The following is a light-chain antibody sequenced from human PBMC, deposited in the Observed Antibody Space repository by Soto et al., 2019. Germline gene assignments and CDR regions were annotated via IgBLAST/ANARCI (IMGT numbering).Light chain of an antibody. CDR2: DAP. J-gene: IGKJ5*01. V-gene: IGKV3-11*01. CDR1: QSVSSF. Sequence: EIVLTQSPATLSLSPGERATLSCRASQSVSSFLAWFQQKPGQAPRLLIYDAPYRATGIPARFSGSGSGTDFTLTISSLEPEDFAVYYCQQRSNWPRITFGQGTRLEIK. CDR3: QQRSNWPRIT.